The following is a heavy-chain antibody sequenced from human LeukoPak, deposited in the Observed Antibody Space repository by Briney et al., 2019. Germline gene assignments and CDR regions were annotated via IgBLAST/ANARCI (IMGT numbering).Heavy chain of an antibody. V-gene: IGHV1-8*01. D-gene: IGHD3-3*01. J-gene: IGHJ4*02. CDR2: MNPNSGNT. Sequence: ASVKVSSKASGYTFTSYDINWVRQATGQGLEWMGWMNPNSGNTGYAQKFQGRVTMTRNTSISTAYMELSSLRSEDTAVYYCARDPDYDFWSGPDFDYWGQGTLVTVSS. CDR1: GYTFTSYD. CDR3: ARDPDYDFWSGPDFDY.